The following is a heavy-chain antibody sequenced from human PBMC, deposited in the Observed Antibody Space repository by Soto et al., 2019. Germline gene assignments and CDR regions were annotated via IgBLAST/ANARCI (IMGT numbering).Heavy chain of an antibody. CDR1: GGSINSYY. Sequence: SETLSLTCIVSGGSINSYYWNWIRQPPGKRLEWIGYIYYSGSTNYNPSLKSRVTVSVDTSKNQFSLNLTSVTAADTAVYYCARARGIVSTRYFDYWGQGSLVTVSS. CDR2: IYYSGST. CDR3: ARARGIVSTRYFDY. D-gene: IGHD5-12*01. V-gene: IGHV4-59*01. J-gene: IGHJ4*02.